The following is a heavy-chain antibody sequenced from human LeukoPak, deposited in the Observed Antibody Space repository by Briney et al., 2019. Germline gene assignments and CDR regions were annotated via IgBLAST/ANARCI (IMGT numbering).Heavy chain of an antibody. Sequence: ASVKVSCKASGYTFTGYYMHWVRQAPGQGLEWMGRINPNSGGTNYAQKFQGRVTMTRDTSISTANMGLSRMRSDDTAVYYCARDLRYYDYVWGSYRLNYWGQGTLVTVSS. V-gene: IGHV1-2*06. D-gene: IGHD3-16*02. CDR2: INPNSGGT. J-gene: IGHJ4*02. CDR1: GYTFTGYY. CDR3: ARDLRYYDYVWGSYRLNY.